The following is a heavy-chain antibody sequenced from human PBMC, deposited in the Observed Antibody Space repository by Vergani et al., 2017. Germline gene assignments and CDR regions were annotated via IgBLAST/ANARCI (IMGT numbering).Heavy chain of an antibody. V-gene: IGHV3-30*02. CDR3: ARDFGEVTIGGVIVNWYFDL. D-gene: IGHD3-16*02. CDR1: GFTFSSYG. Sequence: QVQLVESGGGVVQPGGSLRLSCAASGFTFSSYGMHWVRQAPGKGLEWVAFIRYDGSNKYYADSVKGRFTISRDNSKNTLYLQMNSLRAEDTAVYYCARDFGEVTIGGVIVNWYFDLWGRGTLVTVSS. CDR2: IRYDGSNK. J-gene: IGHJ2*01.